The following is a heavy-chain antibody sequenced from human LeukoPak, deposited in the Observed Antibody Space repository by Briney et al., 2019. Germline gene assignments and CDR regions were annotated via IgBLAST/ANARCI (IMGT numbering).Heavy chain of an antibody. D-gene: IGHD5-18*01. Sequence: PSETLSLTCAVYGGSFSGYYWSWIRQPPGKGLEWIGEINHSGSTNYNPSLKSRVIISVDTSKNQFSLKLSSVTAADTAVYYCARGLGGYSYGHYYYGMDVWGQGTTVTVSS. V-gene: IGHV4-34*01. CDR1: GGSFSGYY. CDR2: INHSGST. CDR3: ARGLGGYSYGHYYYGMDV. J-gene: IGHJ6*02.